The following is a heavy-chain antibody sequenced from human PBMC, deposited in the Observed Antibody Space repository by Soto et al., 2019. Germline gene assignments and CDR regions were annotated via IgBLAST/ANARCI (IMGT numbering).Heavy chain of an antibody. D-gene: IGHD3-22*01. CDR3: ARVWRQYYYDSSGYYQMAY. CDR1: GGTFSSYA. V-gene: IGHV1-69*06. Sequence: SVKVSCKASGGTFSSYAISWVRQAPGQGLEWMGGIIPIFGTANYAQKFQGRVTITADKSTSTAYMELSSLRSEDTAVYYCARVWRQYYYDSSGYYQMAYWGQGTLVTVSS. J-gene: IGHJ4*02. CDR2: IIPIFGTA.